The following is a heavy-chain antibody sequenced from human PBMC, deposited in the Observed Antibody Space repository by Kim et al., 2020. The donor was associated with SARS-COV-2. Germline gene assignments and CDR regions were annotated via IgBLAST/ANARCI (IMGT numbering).Heavy chain of an antibody. D-gene: IGHD2-15*01. J-gene: IGHJ5*02. CDR3: ARGVVAATVAYNWFDP. CDR2: IYHSGST. Sequence: SETLSLTCAVSGGSISSSNWWSWVRQPPGKGLEWIGEIYHSGSTNYNPSLKSRVTISVDKSQNQFSLKLSSVTAADTAVYYCARGVVAATVAYNWFDPWGQGTLVTVSS. CDR1: GGSISSSNW. V-gene: IGHV4-4*02.